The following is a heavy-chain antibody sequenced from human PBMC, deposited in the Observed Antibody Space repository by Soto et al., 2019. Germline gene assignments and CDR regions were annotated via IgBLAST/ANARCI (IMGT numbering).Heavy chain of an antibody. CDR2: IYTSGST. CDR1: GGSIRSYY. CDR3: AREGASGFGMDV. D-gene: IGHD1-26*01. V-gene: IGHV4-4*07. J-gene: IGHJ6*02. Sequence: LSLTCNVSGGSIRSYYWSWVRQPAGKPLEWMGRIYTSGSTNYNPSLKSRVSMSVDTSKNQFSLEVTSVTAADTAVYYCAREGASGFGMDVWGLGTTATVSS.